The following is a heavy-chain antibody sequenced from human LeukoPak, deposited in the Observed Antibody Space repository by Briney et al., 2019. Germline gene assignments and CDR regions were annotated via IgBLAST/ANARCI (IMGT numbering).Heavy chain of an antibody. V-gene: IGHV3-23*01. CDR1: GFTFRSLA. D-gene: IGHD6-19*01. CDR2: INGSGGST. Sequence: GGSLTLFCGASGFTFRSLAMRWVRQAPGKGLEGGSAINGSGGSTYYGDSVKGRFTISRDNSENMLYLQMNSLRAEDTAIYYCASSQGGIAVGETGYWGQGSLVTVSS. J-gene: IGHJ4*02. CDR3: ASSQGGIAVGETGY.